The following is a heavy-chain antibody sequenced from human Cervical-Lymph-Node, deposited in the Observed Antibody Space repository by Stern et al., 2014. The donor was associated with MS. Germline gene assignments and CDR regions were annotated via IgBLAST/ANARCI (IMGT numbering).Heavy chain of an antibody. Sequence: VQLVQSGGGLVQPGGSLRLSCAASGFTLSRYWMHWVRQAPGKGLVWLSRMNSDGTTTNYADSVKGRFTISRDNAKNMVYLQVNSLRVDDTAVYYCARDVQGDGNYNLDHWGRGTLVTVSS. CDR1: GFTLSRYW. V-gene: IGHV3-74*01. CDR3: ARDVQGDGNYNLDH. D-gene: IGHD1-1*01. J-gene: IGHJ4*02. CDR2: MNSDGTTT.